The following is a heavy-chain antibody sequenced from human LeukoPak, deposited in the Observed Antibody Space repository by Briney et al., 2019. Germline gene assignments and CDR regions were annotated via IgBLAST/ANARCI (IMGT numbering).Heavy chain of an antibody. CDR2: ISGYNGNT. CDR1: GYTFTSYG. CDR3: ARDLKMGYSSGRYSWGTGSSNDY. Sequence: ASVKVSCKASGYTFTSYGISWVRQAPGKGLEWMGWISGYNGNTNYAQKLQGRVTTTTDTSTSTVYMELRSLRSDDTAVYYCARDLKMGYSSGRYSWGTGSSNDYWGQGTLVTVSS. J-gene: IGHJ4*02. V-gene: IGHV1-18*01. D-gene: IGHD6-19*01.